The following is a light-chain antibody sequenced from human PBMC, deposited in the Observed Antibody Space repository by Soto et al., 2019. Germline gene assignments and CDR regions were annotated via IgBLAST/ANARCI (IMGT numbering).Light chain of an antibody. CDR3: QQRSIWPWT. V-gene: IGKV3-11*01. J-gene: IGKJ1*01. CDR1: QSVSNY. Sequence: VLTQSPATLSLSPGARATLSCWASQSVSNYFVWYQQKPGQAPRLLIYDASKRATGIPARFSGSGSGTDLTITISSLEPEDFAVYYCQQRSIWPWTFGQGTKVDIK. CDR2: DAS.